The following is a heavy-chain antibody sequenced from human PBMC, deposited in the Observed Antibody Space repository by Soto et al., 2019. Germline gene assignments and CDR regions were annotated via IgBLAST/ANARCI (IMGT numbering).Heavy chain of an antibody. CDR1: GFTFSSYS. D-gene: IGHD3-22*01. V-gene: IGHV3-48*01. CDR2: ISASTSSI. J-gene: IGHJ4*02. CDR3: VRGNYEKSIDY. Sequence: LRLSCAASGFTFSSYSMNWVRQAPGKGLDWISYISASTSSIYYADSVQGRFTISRDNAKNSLYLQMNSLRAEDSAIYYCVRGNYEKSIDYWGQGTLVTVSS.